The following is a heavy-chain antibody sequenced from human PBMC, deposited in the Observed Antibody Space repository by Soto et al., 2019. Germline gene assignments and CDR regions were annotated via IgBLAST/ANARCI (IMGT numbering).Heavy chain of an antibody. D-gene: IGHD3-10*01. J-gene: IGHJ6*02. CDR3: AREWFGELTYYYGMDV. Sequence: QVQLVESGGGVVQPGRSLRLSCAASGFTFSSYGMHWVRQAPGKGLEWGAVIWYDGSNKYYADSVKGRFTISRDNSKNTLYLQMNNLRAEDTAVYYCAREWFGELTYYYGMDVWGQGTTVTVSS. CDR2: IWYDGSNK. CDR1: GFTFSSYG. V-gene: IGHV3-33*01.